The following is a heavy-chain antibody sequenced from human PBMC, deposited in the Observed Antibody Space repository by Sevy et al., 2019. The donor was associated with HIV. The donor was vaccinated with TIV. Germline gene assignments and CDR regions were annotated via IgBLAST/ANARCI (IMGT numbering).Heavy chain of an antibody. V-gene: IGHV3-21*04. CDR3: ARDFTIFGVVSGIDY. Sequence: GGSLRFSCEASGFTFTRYAFHWVRQAPGKGLEWLSSISDDSRYIYYSDSVKGRFTISRANAKNLLYLQMNNLRVEDTAIYYCARDFTIFGVVSGIDYWGQGNLVTVSS. J-gene: IGHJ4*02. CDR1: GFTFTRYA. CDR2: ISDDSRYI. D-gene: IGHD3-3*01.